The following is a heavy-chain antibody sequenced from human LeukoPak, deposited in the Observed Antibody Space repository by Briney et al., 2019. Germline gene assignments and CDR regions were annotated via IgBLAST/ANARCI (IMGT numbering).Heavy chain of an antibody. CDR2: INPNSGGT. Sequence: ASVKVSCKASGYTFTGYYMHWVRQAPGQGLEWMGWINPNSGGTNYAQRFQGRVTMTRDTSISTVYMELSRLRSDDTAVYYCARAGLGYSSSWDYYYMDVWGKGTTVTVSS. CDR3: ARAGLGYSSSWDYYYMDV. CDR1: GYTFTGYY. J-gene: IGHJ6*03. D-gene: IGHD6-13*01. V-gene: IGHV1-2*02.